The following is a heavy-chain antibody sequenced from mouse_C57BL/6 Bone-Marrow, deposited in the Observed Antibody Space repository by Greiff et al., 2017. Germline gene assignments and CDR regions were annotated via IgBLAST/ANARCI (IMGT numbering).Heavy chain of an antibody. CDR2: INPSNGGT. V-gene: IGHV1-53*01. CDR3: ARGRLRRRVDY. J-gene: IGHJ2*01. CDR1: GYTFTSYW. D-gene: IGHD2-4*01. Sequence: QVQLQQSGTELVKPGASVKLSCKASGYTFTSYWLPWVKQRPGQGLEWIGNINPSNGGTNYNEKFKSKATLTVDKSSSTAYMQLSSRTSEDSAVYYCARGRLRRRVDYWGQGTTLTVSS.